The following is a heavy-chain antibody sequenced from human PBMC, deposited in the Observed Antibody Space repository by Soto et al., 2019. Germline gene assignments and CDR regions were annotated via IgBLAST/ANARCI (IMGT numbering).Heavy chain of an antibody. Sequence: QVQLVQSGAEVKKPGASVKVSCKASGYTFTSYDINWVRQATGQGLEWMGWMNPNSGNTGYAQKFQGRVTMTRNTSISTAYMELSSLRSEDTAVYYCARYGQQLIFYYYYYGMDVWGQGTTVTVSS. J-gene: IGHJ6*02. V-gene: IGHV1-8*01. D-gene: IGHD6-13*01. CDR3: ARYGQQLIFYYYYYGMDV. CDR1: GYTFTSYD. CDR2: MNPNSGNT.